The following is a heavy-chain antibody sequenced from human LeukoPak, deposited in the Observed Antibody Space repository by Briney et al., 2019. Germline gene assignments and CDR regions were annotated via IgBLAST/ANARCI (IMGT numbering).Heavy chain of an antibody. V-gene: IGHV3-9*01. D-gene: IGHD6-13*01. CDR2: ITWNSGAI. CDR1: GFIFGDYA. J-gene: IGHJ4*02. CDR3: AQGQYSNSAIDY. Sequence: PGGSLRLSCAASGFIFGDYAMHWVRQAPGKGLEGVSGITWNSGAIGYADPVKGRFTISRDNAKSSLYLQMNSLRPEDTAFYYCAQGQYSNSAIDYWGQGTLVTVSS.